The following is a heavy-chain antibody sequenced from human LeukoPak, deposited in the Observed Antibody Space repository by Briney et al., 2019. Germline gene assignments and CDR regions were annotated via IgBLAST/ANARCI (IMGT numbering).Heavy chain of an antibody. CDR1: GFTSTSYG. CDR2: IRYDGRNK. CDR3: AKEKGAPAGLFDS. D-gene: IGHD6-13*01. Sequence: GGSLRLSCAASGFTSTSYGMHWVRQAPGKGLQWVAFIRYDGRNKYYGDSGKGRFTISRDNSKNTLFLQMNSLRPEDTAVYYCAKEKGAPAGLFDSWGQGTRVTVSS. J-gene: IGHJ4*02. V-gene: IGHV3-30*02.